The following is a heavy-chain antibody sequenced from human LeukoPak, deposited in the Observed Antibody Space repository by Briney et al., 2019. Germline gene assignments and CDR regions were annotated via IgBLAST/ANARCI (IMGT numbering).Heavy chain of an antibody. CDR2: MKPNSGNT. Sequence: ASVKVSCKASVYTFTSYVIYWGRQAPRQGLEWMGWMKPNSGNTAYAQTSQSRVTTTTNTTTSTAYMELSSLRSEDTPAYYCARGRAIFGVAVWYFGFWGQGTLATVSS. J-gene: IGHJ4*02. CDR1: VYTFTSYV. CDR3: ARGRAIFGVAVWYFGF. V-gene: IGHV1-8*01. D-gene: IGHD3-3*01.